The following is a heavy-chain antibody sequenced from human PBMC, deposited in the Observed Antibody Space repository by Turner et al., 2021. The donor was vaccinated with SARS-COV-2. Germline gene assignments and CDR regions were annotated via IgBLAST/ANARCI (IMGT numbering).Heavy chain of an antibody. V-gene: IGHV3-21*01. J-gene: IGHJ6*02. CDR2: ISSRISYI. CDR1: GLPFRSYS. CDR3: ARGDDFWSGYSNYGMDV. D-gene: IGHD3-3*01. Sequence: VPLVESGGGLVQPGGSLRPSCAASGLPFRSYSMNWVRQAPGKGLEWVASISSRISYIYYADSVKGGFTISRDNAKNSRYLQMNSLRAEDTAVYYCARGDDFWSGYSNYGMDVWGQGTTVTVSS.